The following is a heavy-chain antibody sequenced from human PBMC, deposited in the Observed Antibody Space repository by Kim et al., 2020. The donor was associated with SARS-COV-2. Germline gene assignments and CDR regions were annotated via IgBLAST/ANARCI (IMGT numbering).Heavy chain of an antibody. CDR3: ARDRGSWGVSAFDI. CDR2: IYSGGIT. V-gene: IGHV3-53*01. J-gene: IGHJ3*02. CDR1: GFTVSSNY. Sequence: GGSLRLSCAASGFTVSSNYMSWVRQAPGKGLEWVSVIYSGGITYYADSVKGRFTISRDNSKNTLYLQMNSLRAEDTAVYYCARDRGSWGVSAFDIWGQGTMVTVSS. D-gene: IGHD3-16*01.